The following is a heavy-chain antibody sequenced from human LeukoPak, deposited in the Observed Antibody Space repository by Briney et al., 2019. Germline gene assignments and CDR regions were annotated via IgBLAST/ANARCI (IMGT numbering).Heavy chain of an antibody. J-gene: IGHJ6*03. D-gene: IGHD4-17*01. CDR3: ARGPHDYGDYVSYYYYIDV. Sequence: ASVKVSCKASGYTFTSYDINWVRQATGQGLEWMGWMNPNSGNTGYAQKFQGRVTMTRNTSISTAYMELSSLRSEDTAVYYCARGPHDYGDYVSYYYYIDVWGTGTTVTISS. CDR2: MNPNSGNT. V-gene: IGHV1-8*01. CDR1: GYTFTSYD.